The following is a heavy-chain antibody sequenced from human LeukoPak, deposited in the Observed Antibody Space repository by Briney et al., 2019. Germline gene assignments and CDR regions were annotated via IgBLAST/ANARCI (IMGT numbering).Heavy chain of an antibody. Sequence: PRGSPRLSPAPSGFIFTNYAMSWGRQAPGKGLEWVSIACSGVSRLYRDSVKGRFTISRDNSKNMLYLQMNSLRADDTAVYYCVKERGALRENYYMDVWGKGTTVIVSS. CDR2: IACSGVSR. CDR3: VKERGALRENYYMDV. V-gene: IGHV3-23*01. CDR1: GFIFTNYA. J-gene: IGHJ6*03.